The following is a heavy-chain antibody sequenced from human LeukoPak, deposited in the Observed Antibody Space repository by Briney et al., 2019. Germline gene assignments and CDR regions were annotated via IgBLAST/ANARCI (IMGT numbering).Heavy chain of an antibody. CDR2: ISWNSGSI. Sequence: GRSLRLSCAASGFTFDDYAMHWVRQAPGKGLEWVSGISWNSGSIGYADSVKGRFTISRDNAKNSLYLQMNSLRAEDTALYYCAKGGVVVAAKGFDYWGQGTLVTVSS. J-gene: IGHJ4*02. CDR3: AKGGVVVAAKGFDY. CDR1: GFTFDDYA. D-gene: IGHD2-15*01. V-gene: IGHV3-9*01.